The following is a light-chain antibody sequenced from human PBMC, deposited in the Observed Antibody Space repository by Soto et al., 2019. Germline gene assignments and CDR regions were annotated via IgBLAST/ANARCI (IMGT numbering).Light chain of an antibody. J-gene: IGKJ3*01. CDR1: QSIYRNF. Sequence: EIVLTQSPDTLSLSPGERATLSCRASQSIYRNFLAWYQQKPGQAPRLLIYGASSRATGIPDRFSGSGSGTDFTLIISRLEPEDFAVYFCQQYGSSPSTFGPETKVNI. CDR3: QQYGSSPST. V-gene: IGKV3-20*01. CDR2: GAS.